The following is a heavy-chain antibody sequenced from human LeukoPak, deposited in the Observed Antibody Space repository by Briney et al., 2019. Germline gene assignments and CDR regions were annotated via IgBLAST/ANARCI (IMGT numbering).Heavy chain of an antibody. CDR3: ARLAVPPGNRGWYYEQ. CDR2: INQGGSEK. J-gene: IGHJ4*02. D-gene: IGHD2-2*01. V-gene: IGHV3-7*03. Sequence: GGSLRLSCAASGFIFRNYWMSWVRQGPGEGPEWVANINQGGSEKYYVDSVKGRFTISRDNDKNSLDLQMNSLRVEDTAIYYCARLAVPPGNRGWYYEQWGQGTLVTVSS. CDR1: GFIFRNYW.